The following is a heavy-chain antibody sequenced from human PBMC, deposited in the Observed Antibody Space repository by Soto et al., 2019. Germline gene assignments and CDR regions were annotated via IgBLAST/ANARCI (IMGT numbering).Heavy chain of an antibody. CDR1: GDSVSSNSAA. V-gene: IGHV6-1*01. D-gene: IGHD6-6*01. CDR2: TYYRSKWYN. CDR3: ARGYSSSSGWLNWFDP. Sequence: SQTLSLTCAISGDSVSSNSAAWNWIRQSPSRGLEWLGRTYYRSKWYNDYAVSVKSRITINPDTSKNQFSLQLNSVTPEDTAVYYCARGYSSSSGWLNWFDPWGQGTLVTVSS. J-gene: IGHJ5*02.